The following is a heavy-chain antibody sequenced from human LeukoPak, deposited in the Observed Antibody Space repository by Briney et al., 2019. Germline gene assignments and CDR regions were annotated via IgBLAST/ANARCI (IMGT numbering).Heavy chain of an antibody. J-gene: IGHJ4*02. D-gene: IGHD6-13*01. CDR2: MNPNSGNT. V-gene: IGHV1-8*01. Sequence: AASVKVSCKASGYTFTSYNVNWVRQATGQGREWMGWMNPNSGNTGYAQKFQGRVTMTRNTSISTAYMELSSLRSEDTAVYYCARGRRSSSWYGLVGYWGQGTLVTVSS. CDR3: ARGRRSSSWYGLVGY. CDR1: GYTFTSYN.